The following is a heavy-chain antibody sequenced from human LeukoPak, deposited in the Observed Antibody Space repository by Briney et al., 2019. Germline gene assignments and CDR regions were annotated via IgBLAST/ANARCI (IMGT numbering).Heavy chain of an antibody. V-gene: IGHV4-59*08. D-gene: IGHD5-18*01. CDR3: ARHTAGLYYFDY. CDR2: IYYSGST. CDR1: GGSISSYY. J-gene: IGHJ4*02. Sequence: SETLSLTCTVSGGSISSYYWSWIRQPPGKGLEWIGYIYYSGSTNYNPSLKSRVTISVDTSKNQFSLKLSSVTAADTAVYYCARHTAGLYYFDYWGQGTLVTVSS.